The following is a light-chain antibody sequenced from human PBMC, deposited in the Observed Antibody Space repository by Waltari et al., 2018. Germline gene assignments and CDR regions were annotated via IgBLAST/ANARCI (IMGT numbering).Light chain of an antibody. CDR2: EVS. CDR3: SSYTSSSTLVV. Sequence: QSALTQPASVSGSPGQSITIPCPGTSRDVGGYNYASWYQQHPGKAPKPMIYEVSNRPSGGSNRFSVSKSGNTASLTISGLQAEDEADYYCSSYTSSSTLVVFGGGTKLTVL. J-gene: IGLJ2*01. V-gene: IGLV2-14*01. CDR1: SRDVGGYNY.